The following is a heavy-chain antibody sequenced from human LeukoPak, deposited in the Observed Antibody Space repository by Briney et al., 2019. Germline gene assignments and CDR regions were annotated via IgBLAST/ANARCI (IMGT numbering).Heavy chain of an antibody. CDR3: ATCQYDSSGYYFTGAFDY. J-gene: IGHJ4*02. CDR1: GYTLTELS. Sequence: GASVKVSCKVSGYTLTELSMHWVREAPGKGLEWMGGFDPEDGERIYAQNFQGGVTMTEDTSTDTAYIALSSLRSEDTAVYYWATCQYDSSGYYFTGAFDYWGQGTLVTVSS. V-gene: IGHV1-24*01. D-gene: IGHD3-22*01. CDR2: FDPEDGER.